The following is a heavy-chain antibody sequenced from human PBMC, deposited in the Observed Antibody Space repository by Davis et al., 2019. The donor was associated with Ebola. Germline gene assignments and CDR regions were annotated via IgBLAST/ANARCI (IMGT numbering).Heavy chain of an antibody. CDR2: INEDGSAK. Sequence: PGRSLRLSCAASGFTFSYYWMSWVRQAPAKGLEWVAYINEDGSAKYYVDSVKGRFTISRDNAKNSLHLQMNSVGAEDTAVYYCARVGWVPSSDYWGQGTLVTVSS. CDR1: GFTFSYYW. D-gene: IGHD2-2*01. J-gene: IGHJ4*02. CDR3: ARVGWVPSSDY. V-gene: IGHV3-7*01.